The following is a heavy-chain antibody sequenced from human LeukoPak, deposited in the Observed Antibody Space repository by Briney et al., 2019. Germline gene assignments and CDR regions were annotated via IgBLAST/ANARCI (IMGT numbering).Heavy chain of an antibody. CDR1: GGSISSYY. CDR3: AREKYSSSSALDYFDY. D-gene: IGHD6-6*01. J-gene: IGHJ4*02. Sequence: SETLSLTCTVSGGSISSYYWSWIRQPPGKGLEWIGYIYYSGSTNYNPSLKSRVTISVDTSKNQFSLKLSSVTAADTAVSYCAREKYSSSSALDYFDYWGQGTLVTVSS. V-gene: IGHV4-59*01. CDR2: IYYSGST.